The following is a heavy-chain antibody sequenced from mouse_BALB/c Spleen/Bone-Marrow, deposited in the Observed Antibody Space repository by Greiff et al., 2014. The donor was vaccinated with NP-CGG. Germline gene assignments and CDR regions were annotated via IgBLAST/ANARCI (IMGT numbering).Heavy chain of an antibody. Sequence: VQLKQSGPELVKPGASVKMSCKASGYTFTSYVMHWVKQKPGQGLEWIGYINPYNDGTKYNEKFKGKATLTSDKSSSTAYMELSSLTSEDSAVYYCARRQLITTAAWFAYWGQGTLVTVFA. J-gene: IGHJ3*01. CDR1: GYTFTSYV. D-gene: IGHD1-2*01. V-gene: IGHV1-14*01. CDR3: ARRQLITTAAWFAY. CDR2: INPYNDGT.